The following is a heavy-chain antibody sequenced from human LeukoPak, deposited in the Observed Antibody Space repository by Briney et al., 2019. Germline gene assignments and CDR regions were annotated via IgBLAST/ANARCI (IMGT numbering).Heavy chain of an antibody. CDR3: ARSSSGGTFFDY. Sequence: SETLSLTCAVSGGSISSGGYSWSWIRQPPGKGLEWIGYIYHSGSTYYNPSLKSRVIISVDRSKNQFSLKLSSVTAADTAVYYCARSSSGGTFFDYWGQGTLVTVSS. CDR2: IYHSGST. D-gene: IGHD2-15*01. V-gene: IGHV4-30-2*01. CDR1: GGSISSGGYS. J-gene: IGHJ4*02.